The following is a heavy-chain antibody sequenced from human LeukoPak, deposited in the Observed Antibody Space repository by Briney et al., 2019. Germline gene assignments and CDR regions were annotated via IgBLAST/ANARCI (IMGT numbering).Heavy chain of an antibody. D-gene: IGHD2-15*01. CDR3: TTEPSIIVDTTRWYFDL. CDR1: GFTFSNAW. V-gene: IGHV3-15*01. J-gene: IGHJ2*01. Sequence: PGGSLRLSCAASGFTFSNAWMSWVRQAPGKRLEWVGRIKSKTDGGTKDYAAPVKGRFTISRDDSKNTLYLQMNSLKTEDTAVYYCTTEPSIIVDTTRWYFDLWGRGTLVTVSS. CDR2: IKSKTDGGTK.